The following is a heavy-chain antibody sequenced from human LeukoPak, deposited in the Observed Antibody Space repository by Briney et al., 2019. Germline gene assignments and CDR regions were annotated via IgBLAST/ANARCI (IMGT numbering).Heavy chain of an antibody. CDR1: GFTFSSYG. Sequence: GGSLRLSCAASGFTFSSYGMSWVRQAPGKGLEWVSAISGSGGSTYYADSVKGRFTISRDNSKNTLYLQMNSLRAEDTAVYYCARVVPYYYGSGSYEPYYFDYWGQGTLVTVSS. J-gene: IGHJ4*02. CDR3: ARVVPYYYGSGSYEPYYFDY. D-gene: IGHD3-10*01. CDR2: ISGSGGST. V-gene: IGHV3-23*01.